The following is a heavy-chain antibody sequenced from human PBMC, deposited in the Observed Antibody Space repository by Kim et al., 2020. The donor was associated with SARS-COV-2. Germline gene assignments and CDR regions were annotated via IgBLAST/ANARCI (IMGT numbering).Heavy chain of an antibody. V-gene: IGHV3-73*01. CDR3: GTMGEAG. CDR2: NNYAT. J-gene: IGHJ4*02. D-gene: IGHD3-16*01. Sequence: NNYATEYDASVKGRLTISRDDSKNMAYLQMNNLKTEDTAIYYCGTMGEAGWGQGTLVTVSS.